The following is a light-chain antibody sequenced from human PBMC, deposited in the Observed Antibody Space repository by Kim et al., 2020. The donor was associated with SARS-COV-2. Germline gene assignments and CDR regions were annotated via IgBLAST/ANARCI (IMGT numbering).Light chain of an antibody. V-gene: IGKV3-15*01. Sequence: EVVMTQSPATLSVSPGERVILSCRASQSVSNNLAWYQQRPGQAPRLLIYGASTRATDIPVRFTGSGSETEFTLTISSLRSEDFAVYYCQQYSNWPPWTFGQGTKVDIK. CDR2: GAS. CDR3: QQYSNWPPWT. CDR1: QSVSNN. J-gene: IGKJ1*01.